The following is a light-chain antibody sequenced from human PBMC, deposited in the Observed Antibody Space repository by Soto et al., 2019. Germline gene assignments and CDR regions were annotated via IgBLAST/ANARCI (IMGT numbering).Light chain of an antibody. CDR3: CSYGGSPRVV. Sequence: QSALTQPASVSGSPGQSITISCTGTSSDVGSYNLVSWYQQHPGKAPKLMIYEVSKRPSGVSNRFSGSKSGNTASLTISGLQAEDEADNYCCSYGGSPRVVFGGGIKLTVL. CDR2: EVS. V-gene: IGLV2-23*02. CDR1: SSDVGSYNL. J-gene: IGLJ2*01.